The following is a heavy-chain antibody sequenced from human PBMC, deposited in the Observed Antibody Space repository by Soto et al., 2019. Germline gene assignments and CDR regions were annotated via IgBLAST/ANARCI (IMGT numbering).Heavy chain of an antibody. CDR1: GYTFTSYA. J-gene: IGHJ3*01. V-gene: IGHV1-3*01. Sequence: ASVKVSCKASGYTFTSYAMHWGRQAPGQRLEWMGWINAGNGNTKYSQKFQGRVTITSDTSASTAYMELSSLRSEDTAVYYCAGAGSSRYYDFWSGYDAFDLWGQGTMGTVSS. CDR2: INAGNGNT. D-gene: IGHD3-3*01. CDR3: AGAGSSRYYDFWSGYDAFDL.